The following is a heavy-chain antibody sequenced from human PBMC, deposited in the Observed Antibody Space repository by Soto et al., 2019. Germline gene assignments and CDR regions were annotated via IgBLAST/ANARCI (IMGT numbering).Heavy chain of an antibody. D-gene: IGHD3-10*01. CDR2: IYYSGST. CDR1: GGSISSYY. V-gene: IGHV4-59*01. Sequence: ASETLSLTCTVSGGSISSYYWSWIRQPPGKGLEWIGYIYYSGSTNYNPSLKSRVTISVDTSKNQFSLKLSSVTAADTAVYYCARAEVTMVRLPGWFDPWGQGTLVTVSS. J-gene: IGHJ5*02. CDR3: ARAEVTMVRLPGWFDP.